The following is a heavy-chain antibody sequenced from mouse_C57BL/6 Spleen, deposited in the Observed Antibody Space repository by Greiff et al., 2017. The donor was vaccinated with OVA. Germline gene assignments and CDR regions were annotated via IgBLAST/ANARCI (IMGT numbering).Heavy chain of an antibody. D-gene: IGHD1-1*01. V-gene: IGHV1-52*01. CDR2: IDPSDSET. CDR1: GYTFTSYW. J-gene: IGHJ1*03. CDR3: ARVGGSSPYWYFEV. Sequence: QVQLQQPGAELVRPGSSVKLSCKASGYTFTSYWMHWVKQRPIQGLEWIGNIDPSDSETHYNQKFKDKATLAIDKSSSTAYMQLSSLTSEDSAVYYCARVGGSSPYWYFEVWGTGTTVTVSS.